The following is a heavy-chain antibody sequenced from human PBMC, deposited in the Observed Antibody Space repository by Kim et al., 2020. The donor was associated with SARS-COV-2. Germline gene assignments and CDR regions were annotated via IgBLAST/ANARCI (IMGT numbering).Heavy chain of an antibody. J-gene: IGHJ4*02. Sequence: IYYADSVRGRFTDARDNGKSSLYLQMDSLRDDDMAVYFCARDHDWGFDYWGQGIMVTVSS. V-gene: IGHV3-48*02. CDR3: ARDHDWGFDY. D-gene: IGHD3-16*01. CDR2: I.